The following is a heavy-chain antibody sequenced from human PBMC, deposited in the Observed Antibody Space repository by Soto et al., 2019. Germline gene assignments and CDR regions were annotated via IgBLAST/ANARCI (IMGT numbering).Heavy chain of an antibody. D-gene: IGHD2-21*02. CDR3: ARGGDVGVVTAAFNN. Sequence: ASVKVSCKASGYTFTNYYMHWVRQAPGQGLEWMGIINSGGGSATYAQKFLGRVTLTRDTSTSTVYMDLSSLGSHDPAVNYCARGGDVGVVTAAFNNWAHGTRVTVSP. J-gene: IGHJ4*01. CDR1: GYTFTNYY. CDR2: INSGGGSA. V-gene: IGHV1-46*01.